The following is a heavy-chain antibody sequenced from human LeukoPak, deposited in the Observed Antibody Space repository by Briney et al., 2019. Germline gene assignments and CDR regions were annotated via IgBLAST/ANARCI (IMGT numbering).Heavy chain of an antibody. Sequence: ASVKVSCKASGYTFTSYDINWVRQATGQGLEWMGWMNPNSGNTGYAQKFQGRVTMTRKTSISTAYMELSSLRSEDTAVYYCAIFPGHYYGSGSYYLPDYWGQGTLVTVSS. J-gene: IGHJ4*02. CDR3: AIFPGHYYGSGSYYLPDY. V-gene: IGHV1-8*01. D-gene: IGHD3-10*01. CDR1: GYTFTSYD. CDR2: MNPNSGNT.